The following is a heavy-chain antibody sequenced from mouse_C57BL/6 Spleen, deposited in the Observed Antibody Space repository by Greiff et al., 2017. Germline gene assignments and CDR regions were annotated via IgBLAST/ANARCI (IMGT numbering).Heavy chain of an antibody. Sequence: VQLVESGPGLVAPSQSLSITCTVSGFSLTSYGVDWVRQSPGKGLEWLGVIWGVGSTNYNSALKSRLSISKDNSKSQVFLKMNSLQTDDTAMYYCARIYDGHSGWFAYWGQGTLVTVSA. D-gene: IGHD2-3*01. V-gene: IGHV2-6*01. J-gene: IGHJ3*01. CDR3: ARIYDGHSGWFAY. CDR2: IWGVGST. CDR1: GFSLTSYG.